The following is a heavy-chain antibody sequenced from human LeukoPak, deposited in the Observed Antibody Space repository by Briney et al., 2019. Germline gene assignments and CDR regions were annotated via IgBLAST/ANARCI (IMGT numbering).Heavy chain of an antibody. J-gene: IGHJ6*03. CDR2: INWNGGST. V-gene: IGHV3-20*04. D-gene: IGHD6-13*01. CDR3: ARVGQLTPYYYYYMDV. Sequence: PGGSLRLSCAASGFTFDDYGMSWVRQAPGKGLEWVSGINWNGGSTGYADSVKGRFTISRDNAKNSLYLQMNRLRAEDTALYYCARVGQLTPYYYYYMDVWGKGTTVTVSS. CDR1: GFTFDDYG.